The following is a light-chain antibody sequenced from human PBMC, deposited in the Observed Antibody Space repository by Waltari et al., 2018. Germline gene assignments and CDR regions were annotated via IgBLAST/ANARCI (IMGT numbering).Light chain of an antibody. V-gene: IGKV3-20*01. CDR1: QSVSRA. CDR2: GAS. J-gene: IGKJ1*01. CDR3: QHYVRLPAT. Sequence: CRASQSVSRALAWYQQKPGQAPRLLIYGASSRATGIPDRFSGSGSGTDFSLTISRLEPADSAMYYCQHYVRLPATFGQGTKVEIK.